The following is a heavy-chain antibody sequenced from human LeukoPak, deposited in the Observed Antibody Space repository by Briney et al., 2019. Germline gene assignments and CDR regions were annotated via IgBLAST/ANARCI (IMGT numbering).Heavy chain of an antibody. CDR2: IDRGDST. J-gene: IGHJ1*01. D-gene: IGHD6-6*01. V-gene: IGHV3-66*01. Sequence: GGSLRLSCAASGFTVSSYYMSWVRQAPGKGLEWVSVIDRGDSTYYADSVKGRFTISRDNSKNTLYPQMNSLRADDTAVYYCARDGPSMSIQHWGQGTLVTVSS. CDR1: GFTVSSYY. CDR3: ARDGPSMSIQH.